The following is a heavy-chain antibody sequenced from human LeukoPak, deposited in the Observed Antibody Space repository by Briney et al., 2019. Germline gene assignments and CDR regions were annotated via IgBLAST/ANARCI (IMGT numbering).Heavy chain of an antibody. J-gene: IGHJ5*01. D-gene: IGHD1-26*01. CDR1: GGSISSYY. CDR3: ARVTYTGSYPNWFDS. V-gene: IGHV4-59*01. CDR2: IYYSGST. Sequence: SETLSLTCTVSGGSISSYYWSWIRQPAGNGLEWIGYIYYSGSTNYNPSLKSRVTISVDTSKNQFSLKLSSVTAADTAVYYYARVTYTGSYPNWFDSWGQGTLVTVSS.